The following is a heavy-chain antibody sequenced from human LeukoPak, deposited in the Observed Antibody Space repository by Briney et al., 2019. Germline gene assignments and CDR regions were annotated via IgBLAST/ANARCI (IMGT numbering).Heavy chain of an antibody. CDR1: GGSFSGYY. CDR2: INHSGST. J-gene: IGHJ4*02. CDR3: ARVITVRGVIFDY. D-gene: IGHD3-16*01. V-gene: IGHV4-34*01. Sequence: SETLSLTCAVYGGSFSGYYWSWIRQPPGKGLEWIGEINHSGSTNYNPSLKSRVTISVDTSKNQFSLKLSSVTAADTAVYYCARVITVRGVIFDYWGQGTLVTVSS.